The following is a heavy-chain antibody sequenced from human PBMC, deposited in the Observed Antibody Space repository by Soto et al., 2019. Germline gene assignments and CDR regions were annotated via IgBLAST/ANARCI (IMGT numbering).Heavy chain of an antibody. CDR1: GDSINSDNYY. J-gene: IGHJ4*02. D-gene: IGHD3-9*01. CDR3: AMLEGLATISYYFDY. Sequence: QLQLQESGPGLVKPSETLSLTCSVSGDSINSDNYYWGWLRQPPGKGLEWIGSICYRGNTYYNPSLKTRFTISLDQSKSKCPRKLNSVTAADSAVYFCAMLEGLATISYYFDYWGQGTLVTVSS. CDR2: ICYRGNT. V-gene: IGHV4-39*01.